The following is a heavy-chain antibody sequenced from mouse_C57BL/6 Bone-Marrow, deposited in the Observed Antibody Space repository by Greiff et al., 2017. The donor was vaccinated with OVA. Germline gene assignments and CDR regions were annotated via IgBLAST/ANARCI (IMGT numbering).Heavy chain of an antibody. V-gene: IGHV1-53*01. J-gene: IGHJ3*01. D-gene: IGHD1-1*01. CDR1: GYTFTSYW. CDR2: INPSNGGT. Sequence: VQLQQPGTELVKPGASGYTFTSYWMHWVKQRPGQGLEWIGNINPSNGGTNYNEKFKSKATLTVDKSSSTAYMQLSSLTSEDSAVYYCARSRGYYGSSSPFAYWGQGTLVTVSA. CDR3: ARSRGYYGSSSPFAY.